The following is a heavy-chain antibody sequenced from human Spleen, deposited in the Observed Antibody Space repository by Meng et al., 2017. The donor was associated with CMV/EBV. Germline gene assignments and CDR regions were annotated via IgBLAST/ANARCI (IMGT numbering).Heavy chain of an antibody. CDR1: GYTFTGHF. D-gene: IGHD2-21*01. Sequence: ASVKVSCKASGYTFTGHFMHWVRQAPGQGLEWVGWINPNSGGTNYAQKFQGRVTMTRDTSISTAYMELSRLRSDDTAVYYCARVPHEAYCGGDCLTPDYWGQGTLVTVSS. V-gene: IGHV1-2*02. J-gene: IGHJ4*02. CDR2: INPNSGGT. CDR3: ARVPHEAYCGGDCLTPDY.